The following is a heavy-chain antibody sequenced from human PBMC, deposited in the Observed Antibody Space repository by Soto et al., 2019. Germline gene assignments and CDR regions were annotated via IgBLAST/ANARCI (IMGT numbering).Heavy chain of an antibody. CDR1: GFTFSGTA. J-gene: IGHJ6*02. CDR2: IRSKANSYAT. D-gene: IGHD6-19*01. CDR3: TRHLQSSCWVYYYGMDV. V-gene: IGHV3-73*02. Sequence: EVQLVESGGGLVQPGGSLKLSCAAPGFTFSGTAMHWVRQASGKGLEWVGRIRSKANSYATAYAASVKGRFTITRDDSKNTAYLQMNSLKTEDTAVYYCTRHLQSSCWVYYYGMDVWGQGTTVTVSS.